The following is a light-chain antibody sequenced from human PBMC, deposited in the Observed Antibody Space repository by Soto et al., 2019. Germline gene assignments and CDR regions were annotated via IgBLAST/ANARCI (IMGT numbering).Light chain of an antibody. CDR3: SSYTSRSTLYV. J-gene: IGLJ1*01. CDR2: DVS. Sequence: QSALTQPASVSGSPGQSITISCTGTSSDVGGYNYVSWYQQHPGKAPKLMIYDVSNRPSGVSNRFSGYKSGNTASLTISGLQAEDEADYYCSSYTSRSTLYVFGTGNK. CDR1: SSDVGGYNY. V-gene: IGLV2-14*01.